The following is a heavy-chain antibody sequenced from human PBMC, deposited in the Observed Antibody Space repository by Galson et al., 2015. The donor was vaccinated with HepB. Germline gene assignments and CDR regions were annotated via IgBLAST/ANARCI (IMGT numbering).Heavy chain of an antibody. J-gene: IGHJ4*02. Sequence: SVKVSCKASGGTFSHYAISWVRQAPGQGLEWMGGIIPLFGSANYAQKFQGRVIITADESTSTAYRELRRLRSDDTAVYYCARAVSGEQNLQYFVYWGQGTLVTVSS. CDR2: IIPLFGSA. V-gene: IGHV1-69*13. CDR3: ARAVSGEQNLQYFVY. D-gene: IGHD3-3*01. CDR1: GGTFSHYA.